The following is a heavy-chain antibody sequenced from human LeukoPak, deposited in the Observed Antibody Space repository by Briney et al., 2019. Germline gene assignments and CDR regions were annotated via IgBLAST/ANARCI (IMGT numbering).Heavy chain of an antibody. V-gene: IGHV4-30-2*01. Sequence: SETLSLTCTVSGVSISSGGYFWSWIRQPPGKGPEWIGYIHHSGSTYYNPSLESRVTISVDKSKNQFSLKLNSVTAADTAVYYCARGDFWSGRTDYWGQGTLVTVSS. CDR1: GVSISSGGYF. CDR3: ARGDFWSGRTDY. D-gene: IGHD3-3*01. J-gene: IGHJ4*02. CDR2: IHHSGST.